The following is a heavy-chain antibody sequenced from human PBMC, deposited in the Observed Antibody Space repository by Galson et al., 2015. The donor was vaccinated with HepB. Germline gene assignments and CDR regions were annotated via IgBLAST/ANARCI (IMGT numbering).Heavy chain of an antibody. CDR2: IWYDGSNK. D-gene: IGHD2-2*01. V-gene: IGHV3-33*01. CDR1: GFTFSSYG. Sequence: SLRLSCAASGFTFSSYGMHWVRQAPGKGLEWVAVIWYDGSNKYYADSVKGRFTISRDNSKNTLYLQMNSLRAEDTAVYYCARDPLSCSSTSCYLDYWGQGTLVTVSS. J-gene: IGHJ4*02. CDR3: ARDPLSCSSTSCYLDY.